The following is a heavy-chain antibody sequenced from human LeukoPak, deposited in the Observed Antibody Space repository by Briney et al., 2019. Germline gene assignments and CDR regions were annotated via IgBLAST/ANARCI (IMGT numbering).Heavy chain of an antibody. D-gene: IGHD6-19*01. Sequence: SETLSLTCTVSGYSISSGYYWGWIRQPPGKGLEWIGNIYHSGSTYYNPSLKSRVTISIDTSKNHFSLKLSSVTAADTAIYYCARLRSGGQVAGVYFDSRGQGTLVTVSS. CDR2: IYHSGST. CDR1: GYSISSGYY. V-gene: IGHV4-38-2*02. J-gene: IGHJ4*02. CDR3: ARLRSGGQVAGVYFDS.